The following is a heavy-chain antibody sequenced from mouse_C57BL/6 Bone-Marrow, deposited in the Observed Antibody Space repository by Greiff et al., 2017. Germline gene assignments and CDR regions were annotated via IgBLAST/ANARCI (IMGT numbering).Heavy chain of an antibody. CDR3: ARGGITGRFGSYYAMDY. Sequence: VQLQQSGAELVKPGASVKLSCKASGYTFTSYWMHWVKQRPGQGLEWIGMIHPNSGSTNYNEKFKSKATLTVDKSSSTAYMQLSSLTSEDSAVYYCARGGITGRFGSYYAMDYWGQGTSVTVSS. CDR2: IHPNSGST. D-gene: IGHD2-4*01. V-gene: IGHV1-64*01. J-gene: IGHJ4*01. CDR1: GYTFTSYW.